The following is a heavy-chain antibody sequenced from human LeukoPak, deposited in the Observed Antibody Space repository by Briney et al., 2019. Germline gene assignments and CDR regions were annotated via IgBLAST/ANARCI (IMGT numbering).Heavy chain of an antibody. J-gene: IGHJ4*02. CDR3: AKVLHYYDDNTSPGY. Sequence: PGGSLRLSWAASGFTFSSFALSWVRHAPGKGLEWVSAISGSGAGTYYADSVKGRITISRNNSPNTLYLQMTRLRAEGTAVYYCAKVLHYYDDNTSPGYWGRGTLVTVSS. CDR1: GFTFSSFA. V-gene: IGHV3-23*01. CDR2: ISGSGAGT. D-gene: IGHD3-22*01.